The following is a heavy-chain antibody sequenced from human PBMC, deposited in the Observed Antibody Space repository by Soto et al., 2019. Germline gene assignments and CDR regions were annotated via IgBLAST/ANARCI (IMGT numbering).Heavy chain of an antibody. CDR2: IYSTGTT. V-gene: IGHV3-53*01. CDR1: GFTVGNNY. Sequence: EEQLVESGGGLIQPGGSLKLSCAASGFTVGNNYMSWVRQAPGKGLEWVSLIYSTGTTNYADSVKGRFTVSRDNAKNTLYLQMNSLRAEDTAVYYCAKDGRGSGSHYNSFGYWGQGTLVIVSS. J-gene: IGHJ4*02. D-gene: IGHD3-10*01. CDR3: AKDGRGSGSHYNSFGY.